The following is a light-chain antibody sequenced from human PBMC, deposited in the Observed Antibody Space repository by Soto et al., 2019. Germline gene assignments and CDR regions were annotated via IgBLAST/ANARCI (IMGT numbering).Light chain of an antibody. CDR2: AAS. CDR3: QQSYRNPFT. J-gene: IGKJ3*01. Sequence: DIQMTQSPSSLSASVGDRVTITCRASQIITSYLKWYQREPGKDPKLLIYAASSLQSGVPSRFSGSGSGADFTLTISTLQPQDFSTYHCQQSYRNPFTVGPGTKVD. V-gene: IGKV1-39*01. CDR1: QIITSY.